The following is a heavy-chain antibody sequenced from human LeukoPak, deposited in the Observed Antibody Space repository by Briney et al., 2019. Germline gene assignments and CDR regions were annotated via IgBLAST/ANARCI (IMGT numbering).Heavy chain of an antibody. CDR3: ARGEDWFDP. Sequence: GASVKVSCKASGGTFSSYAISWVRQAPGQGLEWMGWIGTYNANTNYAQKLQGRVTMTTDTSTSTAYMELRSLRSDDTAVYYCARGEDWFDPWGQGTLVTVSS. D-gene: IGHD3-16*01. CDR1: GGTFSSYA. CDR2: IGTYNANT. V-gene: IGHV1-18*01. J-gene: IGHJ5*02.